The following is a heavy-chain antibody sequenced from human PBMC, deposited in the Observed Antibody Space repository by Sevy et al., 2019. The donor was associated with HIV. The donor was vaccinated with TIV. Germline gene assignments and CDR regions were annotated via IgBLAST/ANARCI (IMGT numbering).Heavy chain of an antibody. V-gene: IGHV1-2*02. J-gene: IGHJ3*02. CDR2: INPNSGGT. Sequence: ASVKVSCKASGYTFSGYDMHWVRQALGQGLEWMGWINPNSGGTNYAQKFQGRVTMTRDTSISTAYMELSRLRSDDTAVYYCAREIVGATGDAFDIWGQGTMVTVSS. CDR1: GYTFSGYD. CDR3: AREIVGATGDAFDI. D-gene: IGHD1-26*01.